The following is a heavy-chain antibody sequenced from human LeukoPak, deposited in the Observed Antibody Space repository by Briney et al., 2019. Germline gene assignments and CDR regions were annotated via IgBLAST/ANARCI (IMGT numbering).Heavy chain of an antibody. CDR1: GYTLTELS. V-gene: IGHV1-24*01. CDR2: FDPEDGET. J-gene: IGHJ5*02. D-gene: IGHD3-22*01. Sequence: ASVKVSCKVSGYTLTELSMHWVRQAPGKGLEWMAGFDPEDGETIYAQKLQGRVTMTEDTSTDTAYMELSSLRSEDTAVYYCATVPWNDSSGYYNWFDPWGQGTLVTVSS. CDR3: ATVPWNDSSGYYNWFDP.